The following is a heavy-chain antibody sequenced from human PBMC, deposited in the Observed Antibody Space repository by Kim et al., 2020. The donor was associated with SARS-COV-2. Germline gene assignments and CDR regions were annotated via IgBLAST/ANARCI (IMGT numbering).Heavy chain of an antibody. J-gene: IGHJ6*02. CDR1: GGTFSSYA. D-gene: IGHD2-2*01. CDR3: ASVGICSSTSCSPHSVPYYYYYYGMDV. V-gene: IGHV1-69*13. CDR2: IIPIFGTA. Sequence: SVKVSCKASGGTFSSYAISWVRQAPGQGLEWMGGIIPIFGTANYAQKFQGRVTITADESTSTAYMELSSLRSEDTAVYYCASVGICSSTSCSPHSVPYYYYYYGMDVWGQGTTVTVSS.